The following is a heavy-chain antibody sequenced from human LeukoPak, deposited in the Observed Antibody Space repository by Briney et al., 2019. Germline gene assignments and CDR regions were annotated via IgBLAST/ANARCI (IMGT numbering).Heavy chain of an antibody. CDR2: IYYSGST. CDR1: GGSISSYY. J-gene: IGHJ4*02. D-gene: IGHD6-13*01. CDR3: ARLGDSSSPPFDY. Sequence: SETLSLTCTVSGGSISSYYWSWIRQPPGKGLEWIGYIYYSGSTNYNPSLKSRVTISVDTSKNQFSLKLSSVTAADTAVYYCARLGDSSSPPFDYWGQGTLVTVSS. V-gene: IGHV4-59*08.